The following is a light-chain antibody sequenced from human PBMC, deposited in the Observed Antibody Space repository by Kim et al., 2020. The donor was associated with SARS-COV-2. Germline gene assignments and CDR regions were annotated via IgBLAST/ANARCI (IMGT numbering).Light chain of an antibody. CDR2: DAS. CDR1: QSIGST. V-gene: IGKV3-15*01. J-gene: IGKJ2*01. CDR3: QEYNDRPPRYT. Sequence: SPGERVTLSCRASQSIGSTLAWYQQKTGQPPRLLIYDASTRASGIPARFSGSGSGTEFALTISSLQSEDFAVYYCQEYNDRPPRYTFGQGTKLEIK.